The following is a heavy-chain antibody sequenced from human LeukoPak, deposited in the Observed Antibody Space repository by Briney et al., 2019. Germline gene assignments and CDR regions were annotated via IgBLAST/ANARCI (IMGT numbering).Heavy chain of an antibody. D-gene: IGHD3-22*01. V-gene: IGHV3-23*01. CDR2: ISGSGGST. CDR3: AKVLNYYDSTKAIDY. Sequence: GGSLRLSCAASGFTFSSYAMSWVRQAPGKGLEWVSAISGSGGSTYYADFVKGRFTISRDNSKNTLYLQMNSLRAEDTAVYYCAKVLNYYDSTKAIDYWGQGTLVTVSS. CDR1: GFTFSSYA. J-gene: IGHJ4*02.